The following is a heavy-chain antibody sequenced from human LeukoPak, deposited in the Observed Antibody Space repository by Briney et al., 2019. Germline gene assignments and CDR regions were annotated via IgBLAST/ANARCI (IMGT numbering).Heavy chain of an antibody. J-gene: IGHJ6*02. CDR3: ARGSPLLPIHYYYYYGMDV. CDR2: IYYSGST. D-gene: IGHD2-2*02. CDR1: SGSISSYY. V-gene: IGHV4-59*12. Sequence: SETLSLTCTVSSGSISSYYWNWIRQPPGKGLEWIGYIYYSGSTNYNPSLKSRVTISVDTSKNQFSLKLSSVTAADTAVYYCARGSPLLPIHYYYYYGMDVWGQGTTVTVSS.